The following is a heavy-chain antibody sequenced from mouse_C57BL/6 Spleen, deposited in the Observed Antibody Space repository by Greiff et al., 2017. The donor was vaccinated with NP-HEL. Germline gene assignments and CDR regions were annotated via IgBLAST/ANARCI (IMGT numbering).Heavy chain of an antibody. CDR1: GYSITSGYD. CDR3: ARERKYYYGSSYWYFDV. J-gene: IGHJ1*03. D-gene: IGHD1-1*01. V-gene: IGHV3-1*01. Sequence: EVQLQQSGPGMVKPSQSLSLTCTVTGYSITSGYDWHWIRHFPGNKLEWMGYISYSGSTNYNPSLKSRISITHDTSKNHFFLKLNSVTTEDTATYYCARERKYYYGSSYWYFDVWGTGTTVTVSS. CDR2: ISYSGST.